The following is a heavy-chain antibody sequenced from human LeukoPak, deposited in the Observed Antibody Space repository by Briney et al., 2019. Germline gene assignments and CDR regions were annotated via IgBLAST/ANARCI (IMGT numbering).Heavy chain of an antibody. D-gene: IGHD5-24*01. CDR3: ARGRDGYNSGGKWSGDY. CDR1: GGTFSSYA. CDR2: IIPIFGTA. J-gene: IGHJ4*02. V-gene: IGHV1-69*13. Sequence: SVKVSCKASGGTFSSYAVSWVRQAPGQGLEWMGGIIPIFGTANYAQKFQGRVTITADESTSTAYMELSSLRSEDTAVYYCARGRDGYNSGGKWSGDYWGQGTLVTVSS.